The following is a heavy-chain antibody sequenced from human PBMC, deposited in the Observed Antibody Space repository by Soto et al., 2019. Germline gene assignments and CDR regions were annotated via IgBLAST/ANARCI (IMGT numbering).Heavy chain of an antibody. J-gene: IGHJ6*02. V-gene: IGHV3-30*18. CDR3: AKAETPGPIYYYGMDV. Sequence: QVQLVESGGGVVQPGRSLRLSCAASGFTFSSYGMHWVRQAPGKGLEWVAVISYDGSNKYYADSVKGRFTISRDNSKNSLYLQMNSLRAEDTAVYYCAKAETPGPIYYYGMDVWGQGTTVTVSS. CDR2: ISYDGSNK. CDR1: GFTFSSYG.